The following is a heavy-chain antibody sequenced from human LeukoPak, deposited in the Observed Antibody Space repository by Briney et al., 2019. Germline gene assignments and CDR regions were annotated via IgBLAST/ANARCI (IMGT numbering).Heavy chain of an antibody. Sequence: ASVKVSCKASGYTFTGYYMHWVRQAPGQGLEWMGWINPNSGGTTYALKFQGRVTMTRDTSISTAYLELSRLRSDDTAVYYCARDPLEWLVLPKAFDIWGQGEMVTGSS. CDR1: GYTFTGYY. CDR2: INPNSGGT. J-gene: IGHJ3*02. CDR3: ARDPLEWLVLPKAFDI. V-gene: IGHV1-2*02. D-gene: IGHD3-3*01.